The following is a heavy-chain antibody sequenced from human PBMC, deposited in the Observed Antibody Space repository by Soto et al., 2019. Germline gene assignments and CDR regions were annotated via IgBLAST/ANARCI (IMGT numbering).Heavy chain of an antibody. J-gene: IGHJ4*02. CDR2: IIPIFGTA. V-gene: IGHV1-69*06. Sequence: ASVKVSCKASGGTFSSYAISWVRQAPGQGLEWMGGIIPIFGTANYAQKFQGRVTITADKSTSTAYMELSSLRSEDTAVYYCARVGLTPESWGYYFDYWGQGTLVTVSS. CDR1: GGTFSSYA. CDR3: ARVGLTPESWGYYFDY. D-gene: IGHD3-16*01.